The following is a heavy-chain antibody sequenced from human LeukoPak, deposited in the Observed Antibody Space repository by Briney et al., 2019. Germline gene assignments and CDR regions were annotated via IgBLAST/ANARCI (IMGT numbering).Heavy chain of an antibody. D-gene: IGHD2-21*01. CDR1: GFTFSDHY. V-gene: IGHV3-72*01. CDR2: IKHRAHSYTT. CDR3: AQFAKGG. J-gene: IGHJ4*02. Sequence: GGSLRLSCAASGFTFSDHYMDWVRQAPGKGLEWVGRIKHRAHSYTTEYAASVKGRFTISRDDSKSSLYLQMNSLKIEDTAVYYCAQFAKGGWGQGTLVTVSS.